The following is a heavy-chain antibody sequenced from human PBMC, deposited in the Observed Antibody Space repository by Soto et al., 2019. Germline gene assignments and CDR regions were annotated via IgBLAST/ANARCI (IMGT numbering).Heavy chain of an antibody. CDR3: ARSGVLPAAIARPYYFDY. J-gene: IGHJ4*02. CDR2: IIPIFGTA. V-gene: IGHV1-69*01. Sequence: QVQLVQSGAEVKKPGSSVKVSCKASGGTFSSYAISWVRQAPGQGLEWMGGIIPIFGTANYAQKFQGRVTITADESTSTAYMELSSLRSEDTAVYYCARSGVLPAAIARPYYFDYWGQGTLVTVSS. D-gene: IGHD2-2*02. CDR1: GGTFSSYA.